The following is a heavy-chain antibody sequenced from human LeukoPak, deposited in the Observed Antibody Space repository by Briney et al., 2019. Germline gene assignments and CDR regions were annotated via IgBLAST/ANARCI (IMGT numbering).Heavy chain of an antibody. J-gene: IGHJ4*02. CDR1: GFTFSSSW. D-gene: IGHD1-1*01. V-gene: IGHV3-74*01. Sequence: GGSLRLSCAASGFTFSSSWMHWVRQAPGKRLVWVSRINPDGSTINYADSVKGRFTISRDNAKNTLYLQMNSLRADDTALYYCARGWNGRDDYWGQGTLVTVSS. CDR3: ARGWNGRDDY. CDR2: INPDGSTI.